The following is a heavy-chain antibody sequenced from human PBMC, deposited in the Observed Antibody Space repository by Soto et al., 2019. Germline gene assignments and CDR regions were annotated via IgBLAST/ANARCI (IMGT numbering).Heavy chain of an antibody. CDR2: ISYDGSNK. D-gene: IGHD3-22*01. CDR3: AKDHYDSSGYKFYY. CDR1: GFTFSSYG. Sequence: QVQLVESGGGVVQPGRSLRLSCAASGFTFSSYGMHWVRQAPGKGLEWVAVISYDGSNKYYADSVKGRFTVSRDNSKNTLYLQMNSLRAEDTAVYYCAKDHYDSSGYKFYYWGQGTLVTVSS. J-gene: IGHJ4*02. V-gene: IGHV3-30*18.